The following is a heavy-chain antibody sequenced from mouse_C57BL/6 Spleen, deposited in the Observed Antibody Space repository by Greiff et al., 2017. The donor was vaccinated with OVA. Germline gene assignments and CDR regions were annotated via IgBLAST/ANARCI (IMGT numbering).Heavy chain of an antibody. D-gene: IGHD2-5*01. J-gene: IGHJ3*01. CDR3: ARDSNYSWFAY. Sequence: VQLQQSGPELVKPGASVKMSCKASGYTFTDYNMHWVKQSHGKSLEWIGYINPNNGGTSYNQKFKGKATLTVNKSSSTAYMELRSLTSEESAVYYGARDSNYSWFAYWGQGTLVTVSA. CDR2: INPNNGGT. CDR1: GYTFTDYN. V-gene: IGHV1-22*01.